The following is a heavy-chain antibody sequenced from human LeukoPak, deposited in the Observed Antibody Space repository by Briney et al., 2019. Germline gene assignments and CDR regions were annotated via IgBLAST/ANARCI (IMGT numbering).Heavy chain of an antibody. CDR3: AKVIGYAESGYLTSAVDY. J-gene: IGHJ4*02. Sequence: GGSLRLSCAASGCTFDDYARHWVRQAPGKGLEWVSGISWNSGIICYAYSVNGRFTISRDNAKKSLYLQMNSLRAEDTALYYCAKVIGYAESGYLTSAVDYWGQGTLVTVSS. V-gene: IGHV3-9*01. CDR2: ISWNSGII. CDR1: GCTFDDYA. D-gene: IGHD3-22*01.